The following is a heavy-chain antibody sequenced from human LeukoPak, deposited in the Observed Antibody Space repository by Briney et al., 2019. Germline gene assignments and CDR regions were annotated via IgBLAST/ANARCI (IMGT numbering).Heavy chain of an antibody. CDR2: ISSSGSTI. D-gene: IGHD3-3*01. J-gene: IGHJ6*03. CDR1: GFTFSSYE. Sequence: GGSLRLSCAASGFTFSSYEMNWVRQAPGKGLEWVSYISSSGSTIYYADSVKGRFTISRDNAQNSLYLQMNSLRAEDTAVYYCARDSSNDYNFWSGYYTNYMDVWGKGTTVTVSS. V-gene: IGHV3-48*03. CDR3: ARDSSNDYNFWSGYYTNYMDV.